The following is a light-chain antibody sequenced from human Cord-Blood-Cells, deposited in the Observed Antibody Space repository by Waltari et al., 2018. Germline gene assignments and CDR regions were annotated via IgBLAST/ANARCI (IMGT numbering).Light chain of an antibody. Sequence: QSALTQPASVSGSPGQSITISCTGTSSDVGSYNLVSWYQQNPSKAPKLMIYEGSKRPSGVSNRFSGSESGNTASLTISELRAEDDADYYSCSYAGSSTPWVFGGGTKLTVL. V-gene: IGLV2-23*01. CDR3: CSYAGSSTPWV. CDR1: SSDVGSYNL. J-gene: IGLJ3*02. CDR2: EGS.